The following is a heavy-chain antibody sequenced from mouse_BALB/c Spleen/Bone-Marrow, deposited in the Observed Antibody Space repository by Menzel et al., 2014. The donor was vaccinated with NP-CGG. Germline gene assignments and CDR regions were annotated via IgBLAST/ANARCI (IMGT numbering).Heavy chain of an antibody. D-gene: IGHD2-4*01. J-gene: IGHJ4*01. Sequence: QVQLKESGPGLVQPSQSLSITCTVSGFSLTSYGVHWVRQSPGKGLEWLGVIWSGGSTDYNAALISRLSISKDNSKRQVFFKMNSLQANDTAIYYCARTYDYEGAMDYWGQGTSVTVSS. CDR3: ARTYDYEGAMDY. V-gene: IGHV2-2*02. CDR2: IWSGGST. CDR1: GFSLTSYG.